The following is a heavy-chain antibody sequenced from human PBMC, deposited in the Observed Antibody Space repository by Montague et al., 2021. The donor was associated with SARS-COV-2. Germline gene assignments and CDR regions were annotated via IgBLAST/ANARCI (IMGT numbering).Heavy chain of an antibody. D-gene: IGHD3-16*01. J-gene: IGHJ4*02. CDR3: ARFWGEWLLGGYYFDY. Sequence: SETLSLTCTVSGGSISSSSCYWGWHRQPPGKGLEWIGSIYYSGSTYYNPSLKSRVTISVDTSKNKFSLNPSSVTDADTAVYYCARFWGEWLLGGYYFDYWGQGTLVTVSS. CDR1: GGSISSSSCY. CDR2: IYYSGST. V-gene: IGHV4-39*01.